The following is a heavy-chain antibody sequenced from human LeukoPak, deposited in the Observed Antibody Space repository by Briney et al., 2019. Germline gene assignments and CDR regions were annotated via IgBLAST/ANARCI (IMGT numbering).Heavy chain of an antibody. CDR3: AKRSDYGSDSNYFDY. CDR2: ISGSGDTT. D-gene: IGHD4-23*01. J-gene: IGHJ4*02. CDR1: GLTFYSYG. Sequence: GGSLRLSCAASGLTFYSYGMSWVRQAPGKGLEWVSGISGSGDTTYYADSVKGRFTISRDNSKNTLYLHMNSLSAEDTAIYFCAKRSDYGSDSNYFDYWGQGTLVTVSS. V-gene: IGHV3-23*01.